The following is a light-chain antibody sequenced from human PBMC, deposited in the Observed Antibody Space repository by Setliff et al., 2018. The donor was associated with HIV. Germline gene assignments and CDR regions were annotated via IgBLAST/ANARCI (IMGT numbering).Light chain of an antibody. V-gene: IGLV1-44*01. CDR3: ATWDDNLNGFYV. CDR2: RNS. Sequence: QSVLTQPPSISGIPGQRVTISCSGSSSNIASNNEVWYQQLPGSAPKLLIYRNSQRPSGVPDRFSGSKSGPSASLAINGLQSEDEADYYCATWDDNLNGFYVFGTGTKVTVL. J-gene: IGLJ1*01. CDR1: SSNIASNN.